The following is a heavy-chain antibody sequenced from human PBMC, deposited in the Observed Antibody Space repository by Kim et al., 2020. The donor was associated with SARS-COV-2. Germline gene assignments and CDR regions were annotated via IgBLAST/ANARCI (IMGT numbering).Heavy chain of an antibody. J-gene: IGHJ3*02. V-gene: IGHV4-59*08. CDR3: ARHRITYYYDSSGYPLAFDI. Sequence: RVTISVDTSKNQFSLKLSSVTAADTAVYYCARHRITYYYDSSGYPLAFDIWGQGTMVTVSS. D-gene: IGHD3-22*01.